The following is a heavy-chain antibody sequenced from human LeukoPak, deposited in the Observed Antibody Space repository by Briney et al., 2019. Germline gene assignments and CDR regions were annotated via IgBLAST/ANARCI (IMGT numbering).Heavy chain of an antibody. CDR2: INSDGSST. J-gene: IGHJ4*02. CDR1: RFTFSTYW. CDR3: ARDAGAGWELLGRNDY. Sequence: GGSLRLSCAASRFTFSTYWMHWVRQAPGKGLVWVSRINSDGSSTGYADSVKGRFTISRDNAKNTLYLQMNSLRAEDTALYYCARDAGAGWELLGRNDYWGQGTLVTVSS. D-gene: IGHD1-26*01. V-gene: IGHV3-74*01.